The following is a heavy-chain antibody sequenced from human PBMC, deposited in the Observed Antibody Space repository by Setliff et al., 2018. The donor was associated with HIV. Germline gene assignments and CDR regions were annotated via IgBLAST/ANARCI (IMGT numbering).Heavy chain of an antibody. CDR1: GHSPTELS. CDR3: ATSVFYDILTGPTPGVFDI. CDR2: FDPEDDET. Sequence: ASVKVSCKLSGHSPTELSIHWVRQAPGEGLEWVGGFDPEDDETVYAERFQGRVMMTEDTSTDTAYMALSSLKSEDTAMYYCATSVFYDILTGPTPGVFDIWGQGTMVTVSS. D-gene: IGHD3-9*01. J-gene: IGHJ3*02. V-gene: IGHV1-24*01.